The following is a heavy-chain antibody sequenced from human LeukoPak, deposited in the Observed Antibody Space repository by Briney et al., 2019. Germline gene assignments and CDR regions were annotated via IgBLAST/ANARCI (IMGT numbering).Heavy chain of an antibody. J-gene: IGHJ4*02. CDR2: IRSKANSYAT. CDR1: GFTFSGSA. Sequence: PGGSLRLSCAASGFTFSGSAMHWVRQASGKGLEWVGRIRSKANSYATAYAASVKGRFTISRDDSKNTPYLQMNSLKTEDTAVYYCTVQLVGYYFDYWGQGTLVTVSS. V-gene: IGHV3-73*01. CDR3: TVQLVGYYFDY. D-gene: IGHD6-13*01.